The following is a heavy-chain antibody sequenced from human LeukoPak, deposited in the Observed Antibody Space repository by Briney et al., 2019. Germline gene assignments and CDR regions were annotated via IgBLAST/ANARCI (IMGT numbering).Heavy chain of an antibody. CDR3: AKVGYYGSGSPGN. D-gene: IGHD3-10*01. CDR2: IIPIFGTA. CDR1: GGTFSSYA. J-gene: IGHJ4*02. V-gene: IGHV1-69*13. Sequence: AASVKVSCKASGGTFSSYAISWVRQAPGQGLEWMGGIIPIFGTANYAQKFQGRVTITADESTSTAYMELSSLRSEDTAVYYCAKVGYYGSGSPGNWGQGTLVTVSS.